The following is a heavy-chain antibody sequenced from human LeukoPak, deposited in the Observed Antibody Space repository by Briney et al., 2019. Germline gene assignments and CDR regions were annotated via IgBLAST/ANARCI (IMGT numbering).Heavy chain of an antibody. J-gene: IGHJ6*04. CDR3: ARAGYSGYERDYYGMDV. V-gene: IGHV3-74*01. D-gene: IGHD5-12*01. CDR2: INSDGSST. CDR1: GFTFSSYW. Sequence: PGGSLRLSCAASGFTFSSYWMHWVRQAPGKGLVWVSRINSDGSSTSYADSVKGRFTISRDNAKNTLYLQMNSLRAEDTAVYYCARAGYSGYERDYYGMDVWGKGTTVTVSS.